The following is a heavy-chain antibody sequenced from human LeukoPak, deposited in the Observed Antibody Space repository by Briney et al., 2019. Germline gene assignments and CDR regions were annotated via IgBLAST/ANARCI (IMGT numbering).Heavy chain of an antibody. D-gene: IGHD3-22*01. J-gene: IGHJ4*02. Sequence: GASVKVSCKASGGTFSSYAISWVRQAPGQGLEWMGMIIPIFGIANYAQKFQGRVTITADKSTSTAYMELSSLRCEYTAVYYCASGGGITMIVVGFDYWGQGTLVTVSS. CDR2: IIPIFGIA. CDR3: ASGGGITMIVVGFDY. V-gene: IGHV1-69*04. CDR1: GGTFSSYA.